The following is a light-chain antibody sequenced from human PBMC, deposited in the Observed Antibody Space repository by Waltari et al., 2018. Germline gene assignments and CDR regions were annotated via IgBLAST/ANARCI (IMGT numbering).Light chain of an antibody. Sequence: DIQMTQSPSTLSASVGDRVTITCRASQSISSWLAVYQQKPGKPPNLLIYKASTLQSGVPARFSGSGSGTEFTLTISSLQPDDFATYFCQQYSSYWTFGQGTKVEIK. CDR2: KAS. V-gene: IGKV1-5*03. J-gene: IGKJ1*01. CDR3: QQYSSYWT. CDR1: QSISSW.